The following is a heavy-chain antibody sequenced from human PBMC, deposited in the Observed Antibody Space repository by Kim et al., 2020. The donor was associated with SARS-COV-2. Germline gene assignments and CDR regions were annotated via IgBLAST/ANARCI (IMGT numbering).Heavy chain of an antibody. J-gene: IGHJ5*02. V-gene: IGHV3-23*01. Sequence: YADSGEGRFIISRDKSKNTRYMDMSSLRVEDTAVYFCAKDPLSTRENWFDPWGQGTLVTVSS. CDR3: AKDPLSTRENWFDP. D-gene: IGHD1-1*01.